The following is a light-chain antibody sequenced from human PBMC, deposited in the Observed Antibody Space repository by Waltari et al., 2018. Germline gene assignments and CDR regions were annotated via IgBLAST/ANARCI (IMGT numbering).Light chain of an antibody. CDR3: QHYVRLPVT. CDR2: GAS. V-gene: IGKV3-20*01. CDR1: QSVRRT. Sequence: EIVLTQSPGTLSLSPGERATLSCRASQSVRRTLAWYQQKPGQAPRLHINGASTRATGIPERFSGGVSGTDFSLTISRLEPEDFAVYYCQHYVRLPVTFGQGTKVEIK. J-gene: IGKJ1*01.